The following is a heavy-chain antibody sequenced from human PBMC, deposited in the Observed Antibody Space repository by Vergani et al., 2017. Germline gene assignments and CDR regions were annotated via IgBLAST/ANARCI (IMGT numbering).Heavy chain of an antibody. D-gene: IGHD3-16*01. CDR3: AREFPLGGFDY. V-gene: IGHV3-48*03. CDR1: GFTFSSYE. Sequence: EVQLVESGGGLVQPGGSLKLSCAASGFTFSSYEMNWVRQAPGKGLEWVSYISSSGSTIYYADSVMGRFTISRDNAKNSLYLQMNSLRAEDTAVYYCAREFPLGGFDYWGQGTLVTVSS. CDR2: ISSSGSTI. J-gene: IGHJ4*02.